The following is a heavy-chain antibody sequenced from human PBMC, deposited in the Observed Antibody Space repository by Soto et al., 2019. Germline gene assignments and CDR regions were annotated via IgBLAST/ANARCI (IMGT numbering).Heavy chain of an antibody. Sequence: GFPRLSFAASEFTFSSYAMSWDRQAPGKELEWVSAISGSGGSTYYADSVKGRFTISRDNSKNTLYLQMNSLRAEDTAVYYCEKGVPWLDSIEYSQHWGPGTLVTV. V-gene: IGHV3-23*01. D-gene: IGHD3-3*02. CDR1: EFTFSSYA. CDR3: EKGVPWLDSIEYSQH. J-gene: IGHJ1*01. CDR2: ISGSGGST.